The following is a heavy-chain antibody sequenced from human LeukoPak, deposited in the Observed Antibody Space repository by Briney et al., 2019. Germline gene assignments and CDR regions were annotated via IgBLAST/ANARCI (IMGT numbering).Heavy chain of an antibody. CDR3: ARDPVGPYGMDV. CDR2: IVVGSGNT. Sequence: GASVKVSCKASGFTFTSSAMQWVRQARGQRLEWIGWIVVGSGNTNYAQKFQERVTITRDMSTSTAYMELSSLRSEDTAVYYCARDPVGPYGMDVWGQGTTVTVSS. J-gene: IGHJ6*02. V-gene: IGHV1-58*02. CDR1: GFTFTSSA. D-gene: IGHD1-26*01.